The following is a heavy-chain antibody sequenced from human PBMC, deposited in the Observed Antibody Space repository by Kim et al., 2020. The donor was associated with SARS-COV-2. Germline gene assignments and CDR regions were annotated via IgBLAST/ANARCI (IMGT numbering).Heavy chain of an antibody. CDR3: ARDSGVAGADDY. D-gene: IGHD6-13*01. J-gene: IGHJ4*02. CDR1: GFMFSLHP. Sequence: GGSLRLSCAASGFMFSLHPMTWVRQAPGKGLEWLSYISGSSHLIYYADSVKGRFTISRDNAKNSLYLQMNSLRDEDTAVYYCARDSGVAGADDYWGQGTLAT. CDR2: ISGSSHLI. V-gene: IGHV3-48*02.